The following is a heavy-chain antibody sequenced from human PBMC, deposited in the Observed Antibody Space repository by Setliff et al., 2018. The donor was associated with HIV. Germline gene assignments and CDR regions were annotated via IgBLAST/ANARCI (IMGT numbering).Heavy chain of an antibody. J-gene: IGHJ4*02. CDR2: IYYSGST. D-gene: IGHD3-3*01. CDR3: ARDQSDWFY. Sequence: PSETLSLTCAVSGYSISSSHWWGWIRQPPGKGLEWIGYIYYSGSTNYNPSLKSRVTMSVDTSKNRFSLKLSSVTAADTAVYYCARDQSDWFYWGQGTLVTVSS. V-gene: IGHV4-28*03. CDR1: GYSISSSHW.